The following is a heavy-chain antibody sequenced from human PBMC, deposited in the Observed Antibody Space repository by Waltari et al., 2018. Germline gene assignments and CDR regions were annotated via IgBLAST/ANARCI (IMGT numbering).Heavy chain of an antibody. CDR3: ARTKGWLQAWFDH. CDR1: GYSISSGYY. CDR2: IYHSGST. Sequence: QVQLEESGPGLVKPSETLSLTCAVSGYSISSGYYWGWIRQPPGKGLEWIGHIYHSGSTYYNPSLKSRVTIVADASKNQFSLKLKSVTAADTAVYYCARTKGWLQAWFDHWGQGTLVTVSS. V-gene: IGHV4-38-2*01. D-gene: IGHD5-12*01. J-gene: IGHJ5*02.